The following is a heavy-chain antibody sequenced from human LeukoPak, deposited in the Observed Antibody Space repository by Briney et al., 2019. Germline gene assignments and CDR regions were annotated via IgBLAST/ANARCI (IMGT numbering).Heavy chain of an antibody. CDR2: VYTSGST. CDR3: AREFCSGGSCSSLFYFDY. V-gene: IGHV4-4*07. J-gene: IGHJ4*02. CDR1: GGSISRYY. D-gene: IGHD2-15*01. Sequence: KTSETLSLTCSVSGGSISRYYWNWIRQPAGKGLEWIGRVYTSGSTNYDPSLKSRVTMSVDTSKNQFSLKLSSVTAADTAVYYCAREFCSGGSCSSLFYFDYWGQGTLVTVSS.